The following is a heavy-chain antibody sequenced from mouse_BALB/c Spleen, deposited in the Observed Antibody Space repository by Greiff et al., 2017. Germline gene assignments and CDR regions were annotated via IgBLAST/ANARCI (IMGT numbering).Heavy chain of an antibody. CDR2: IDPSDSET. CDR3: AREGRD. CDR1: GYSFTSYC. J-gene: IGHJ2*01. V-gene: IGHV1S126*01. Sequence: QVQLQQSGPQLVRPWASVTISCKASGYSFTSYCMNWVKQRHGQGLEWIGMIDPSDSETRLNQKFKDKATLTVDKSASTAYMQLSSPTSEDSAVYYCAREGRDWGQGTTLTVSS.